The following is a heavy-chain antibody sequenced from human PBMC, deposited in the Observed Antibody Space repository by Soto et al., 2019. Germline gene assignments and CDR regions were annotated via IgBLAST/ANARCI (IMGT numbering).Heavy chain of an antibody. D-gene: IGHD3-10*01. CDR2: IHSGST. J-gene: IGHJ4*02. CDR1: GYSITSDYY. V-gene: IGHV4-38-2*01. CDR3: AKKGYYPSGKINLFDS. Sequence: SETLSLTCAVSGYSITSDYYWGWIRQSPGKGLEWIGSIHSGSTYYNPSLQSRVTISVDTSKNQFSLRLTSVTAADTAMYYCAKKGYYPSGKINLFDSWGQGTLVTVST.